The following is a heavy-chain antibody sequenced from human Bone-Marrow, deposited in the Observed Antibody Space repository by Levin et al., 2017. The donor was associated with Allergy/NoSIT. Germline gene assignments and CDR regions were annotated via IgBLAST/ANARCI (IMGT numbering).Heavy chain of an antibody. D-gene: IGHD6-19*01. CDR3: ARFYSSGWYWLDP. J-gene: IGHJ5*02. CDR2: ISHAGST. Sequence: PSETLSLTCTVSGGSIGTSDWSWIRQSPGKGLEWIGFISHAGSTNYNPSLKSRVSMSVDTSKDQFFLKLQSVTAADTAVYYCARFYSSGWYWLDPWGQGTLVSVSS. V-gene: IGHV4-59*01. CDR1: GGSIGTSD.